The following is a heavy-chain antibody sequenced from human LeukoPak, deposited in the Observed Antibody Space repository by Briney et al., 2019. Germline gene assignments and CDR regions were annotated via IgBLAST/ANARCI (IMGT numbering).Heavy chain of an antibody. D-gene: IGHD2-21*02. CDR2: IYYSGST. CDR3: ASSYCGGDCWALFDY. V-gene: IGHV4-39*07. Sequence: SETLSLTCTVSGGSISSSSYYWGWIRQPPGKGLEWIGSIYYSGSTYYNPSLESRVTISVDTSKNQFSLKLSSVTAADTAVYYCASSYCGGDCWALFDYWGQGTLVTVSS. J-gene: IGHJ4*02. CDR1: GGSISSSSYY.